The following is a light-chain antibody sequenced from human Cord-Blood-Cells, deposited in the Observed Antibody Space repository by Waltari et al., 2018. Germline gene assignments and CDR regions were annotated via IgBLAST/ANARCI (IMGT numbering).Light chain of an antibody. J-gene: IGLJ3*02. Sequence: QSALTQPASVSGSPGQSITISCTGTSSDVGSYNLVSWYQQHQGKAPKLMIYEGSKRPSGVSNRFSGSKSGNTAYLTISGLQAEDEADYYCCSYAGSSTWVFGGGTKLTVL. CDR2: EGS. CDR3: CSYAGSSTWV. CDR1: SSDVGSYNL. V-gene: IGLV2-23*01.